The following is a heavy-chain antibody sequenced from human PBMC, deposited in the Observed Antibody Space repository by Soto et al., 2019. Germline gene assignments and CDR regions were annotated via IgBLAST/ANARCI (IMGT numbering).Heavy chain of an antibody. J-gene: IGHJ2*01. D-gene: IGHD5-12*01. CDR3: ARRRGYTGYNLVAWYFDL. V-gene: IGHV5-51*01. CDR2: IYPDDSDT. CDR1: GYSFVTYW. Sequence: EVQLVQSGAEVKKPGESLKISCKGSGYSFVTYWIVWVRQMPGKGLEWMGTIYPDDSDTKYSPSFQGQVTMSADKSISTAYLQWSSLKASDTAMYYCARRRGYTGYNLVAWYFDLWGRGTLVTVST.